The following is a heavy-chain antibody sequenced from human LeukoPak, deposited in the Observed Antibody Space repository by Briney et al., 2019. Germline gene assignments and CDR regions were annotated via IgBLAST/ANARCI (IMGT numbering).Heavy chain of an antibody. CDR2: FYHSGGT. D-gene: IGHD2-2*01. V-gene: IGHV4-38-2*02. Sequence: PSETLSLTCAVSGYSISSGYYWGWIRQPPGKGLEGIGSFYHSGGTYYNPSLKSRVTISVDTSKNQFSLKLSSVTAADTAVYYCARDHYCSSTSCYHYFDYWGQGTLVTVSS. J-gene: IGHJ4*02. CDR1: GYSISSGYY. CDR3: ARDHYCSSTSCYHYFDY.